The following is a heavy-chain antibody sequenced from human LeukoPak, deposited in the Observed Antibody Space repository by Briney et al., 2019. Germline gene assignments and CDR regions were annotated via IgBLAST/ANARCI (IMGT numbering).Heavy chain of an antibody. CDR3: ARDLEVPAAMTYYYYYGMDV. CDR2: ISSSSSYI. D-gene: IGHD2-2*01. J-gene: IGHJ6*02. V-gene: IGHV3-21*01. CDR1: GFTFSSYS. Sequence: PGGSLRLSCAASGFTFSSYSMNWVRQAPGKGLEWVSSISSSSSYIYYADSVKGRFTISRDNAKNSLYLQMNSLRAEDTAVYYCARDLEVPAAMTYYYYYGMDVWGQGTTVTVSS.